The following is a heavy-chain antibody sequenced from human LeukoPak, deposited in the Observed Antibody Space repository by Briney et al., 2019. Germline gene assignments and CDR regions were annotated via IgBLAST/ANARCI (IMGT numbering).Heavy chain of an antibody. CDR3: ARDLGSSGWYEGDY. CDR2: ISSSSSYI. D-gene: IGHD6-19*01. Sequence: GGSLRLSCAASGFTFSSYSMNWVRQAPGKGLEWVSSISSSSSYIYYADSVKGRFTISRDNAKNSLYLQMNSLRAEDTAVYYCARDLGSSGWYEGDYWGQGTVVTVSS. CDR1: GFTFSSYS. J-gene: IGHJ4*02. V-gene: IGHV3-21*01.